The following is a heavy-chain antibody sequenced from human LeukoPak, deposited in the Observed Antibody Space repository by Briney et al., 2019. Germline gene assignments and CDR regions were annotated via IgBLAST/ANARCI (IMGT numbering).Heavy chain of an antibody. V-gene: IGHV4-39*07. J-gene: IGHJ4*02. Sequence: SETLSLTCTVSGGSISSSDYYWGWIRQPPGKGLEWIASIYYSGTTHYNPSLKSRVTISVDTSKNQFSLKLSSVTAADTAVYYCARLSSSWYYFDYWGQGTLVTVSS. D-gene: IGHD6-13*01. CDR1: GGSISSSDYY. CDR3: ARLSSSWYYFDY. CDR2: IYYSGTT.